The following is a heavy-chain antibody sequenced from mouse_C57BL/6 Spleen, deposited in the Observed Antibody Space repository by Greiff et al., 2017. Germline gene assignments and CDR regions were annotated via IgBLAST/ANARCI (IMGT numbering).Heavy chain of an antibody. J-gene: IGHJ3*01. V-gene: IGHV2-9-1*01. D-gene: IGHD1-1*01. CDR2: IWTGGGT. Sequence: QVQLKESGPGLVAPSQSLSITCTVSGFSLTSYAISWVRQPPGKGLEWLGVIWTGGGTNYNSALKSRLSISKDNSKSQVFLKMNSLQTDDTARYXCARESPNYYGSSPFAYWGQGTLVTVSA. CDR3: ARESPNYYGSSPFAY. CDR1: GFSLTSYA.